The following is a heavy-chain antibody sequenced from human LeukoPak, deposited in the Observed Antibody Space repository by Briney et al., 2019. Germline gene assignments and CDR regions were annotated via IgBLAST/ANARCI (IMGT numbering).Heavy chain of an antibody. CDR3: ARGTYYDSSGYYRPRYYFDY. CDR1: GGSISSYY. CDR2: IYYSGST. Sequence: SETLSLTCTVSGGSISSYYWSWIRQPPGKGLEWIGYIYYSGSTNYNPSLKSRVTISVDTSKNQFSLKLSSVTAADTAVYYCARGTYYDSSGYYRPRYYFDYWGQGTLSTVSS. D-gene: IGHD3-22*01. J-gene: IGHJ4*02. V-gene: IGHV4-59*01.